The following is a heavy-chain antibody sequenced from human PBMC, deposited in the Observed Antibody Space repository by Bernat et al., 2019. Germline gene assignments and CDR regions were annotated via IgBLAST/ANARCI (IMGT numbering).Heavy chain of an antibody. D-gene: IGHD3-16*01. Sequence: EVQLVETGGDLIQPGGSLRLSCAASGIIVSSNYMSWIRQAPGKGLEWVSVIYSGGMTYYADSVKGRFTISRDNSKNTLYLQMNSLRVDDTAVYYCARGSSPTTVTTFGDALDIWGQGTVVTVSS. CDR3: ARGSSPTTVTTFGDALDI. CDR2: IYSGGMT. J-gene: IGHJ3*02. V-gene: IGHV3-53*05. CDR1: GIIVSSNY.